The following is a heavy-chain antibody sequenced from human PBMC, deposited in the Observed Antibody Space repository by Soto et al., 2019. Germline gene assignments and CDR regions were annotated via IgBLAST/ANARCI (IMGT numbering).Heavy chain of an antibody. CDR1: GFTFSDYY. D-gene: IGHD3-22*01. CDR2: ISSSSSYT. Sequence: GGSLRLSCAASGFTFSDYYMSWIRQAPGKGLEWVSYISSSSSYTNYADSVKGRFTISRDNAKNSLYLQMNSLRAEDTAVYYCARDNRPYYDSSGYFDYWGQGTLVTVSS. V-gene: IGHV3-11*06. J-gene: IGHJ4*02. CDR3: ARDNRPYYDSSGYFDY.